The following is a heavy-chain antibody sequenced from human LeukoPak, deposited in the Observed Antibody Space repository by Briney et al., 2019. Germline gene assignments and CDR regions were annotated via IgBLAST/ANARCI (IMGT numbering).Heavy chain of an antibody. CDR2: ISSSGSTI. CDR3: ARGLATIPFDY. J-gene: IGHJ4*02. V-gene: IGHV3-11*04. D-gene: IGHD5-24*01. CDR1: AFTFSDYY. Sequence: GGSLRLSCAASAFTFSDYYMTWIRQAPGKGLEWVSYISSSGSTIYYTDSVKGRFTISRDNAKNSLYLQMNSLRAEDTAVFYCARGLATIPFDYWGQGTLVTVSS.